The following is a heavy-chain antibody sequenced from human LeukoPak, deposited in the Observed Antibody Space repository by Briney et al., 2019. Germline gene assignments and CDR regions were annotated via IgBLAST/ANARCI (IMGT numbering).Heavy chain of an antibody. CDR3: TRVEEQQLVPHYYYYHYMDV. CDR2: IRSKAYGGTT. Sequence: GRSLRLSCTASGFTFGDYAMSWVRQAPGKGLEWVGFIRSKAYGGTTEYAASVKGRFTISRDDSKSIAYLQMNSLKTEDTAVYYCTRVEEQQLVPHYYYYHYMDVWGKGTTVTISS. V-gene: IGHV3-49*04. D-gene: IGHD6-13*01. CDR1: GFTFGDYA. J-gene: IGHJ6*03.